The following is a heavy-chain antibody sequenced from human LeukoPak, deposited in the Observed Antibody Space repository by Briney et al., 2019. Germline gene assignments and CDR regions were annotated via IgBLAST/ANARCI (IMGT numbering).Heavy chain of an antibody. J-gene: IGHJ4*02. CDR1: GFTFSTSA. V-gene: IGHV3-23*01. CDR2: ISESGGSI. CDR3: AKGSC. Sequence: GGSLRLSCVVSGFTFSTSAMSWVRQAPGKGLEWVSGISESGGSIYYADSVKGRFTSSRDNSKNTLYLQMNNLRAEDTAAYYCAKGSCWGQGTLVTVSS. D-gene: IGHD3-10*01.